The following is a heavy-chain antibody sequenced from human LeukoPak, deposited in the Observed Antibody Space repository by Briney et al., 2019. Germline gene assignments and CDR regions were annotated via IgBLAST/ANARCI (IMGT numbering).Heavy chain of an antibody. D-gene: IGHD3-3*01. CDR1: GGSFSGYY. CDR3: AREDLRGPIFGLVIRRRWFDP. J-gene: IGHJ5*02. CDR2: INHSGST. Sequence: PSETLSLTCAVYGGSFSGYYWSWIRQPPGKGLGWIGEINHSGSTNYNPSLKSRVTISVDTSKNQFSLKLSSVTAADTAVYYCAREDLRGPIFGLVIRRRWFDPWGQGTLVTVSS. V-gene: IGHV4-34*01.